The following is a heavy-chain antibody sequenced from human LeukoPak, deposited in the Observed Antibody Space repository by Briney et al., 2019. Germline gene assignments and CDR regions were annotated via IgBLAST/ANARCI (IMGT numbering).Heavy chain of an antibody. CDR1: GFTVSSNY. CDR2: IYSGGST. D-gene: IGHD6-13*01. V-gene: IGHV3-53*05. J-gene: IGHJ6*02. Sequence: PGGSLRLSCAASGFTVSSNYMSWVRQAPGKGLEWVSVIYSGGSTYYADSVKGRFTISRDNSKSTLYLQMNSLKTEDTAVYYCARDRWQVAATGGYGMDVWGQGTTVTVSS. CDR3: ARDRWQVAATGGYGMDV.